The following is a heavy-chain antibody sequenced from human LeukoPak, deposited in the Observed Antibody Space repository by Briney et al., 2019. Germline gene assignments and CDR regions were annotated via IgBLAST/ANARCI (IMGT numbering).Heavy chain of an antibody. CDR3: ARDRKTTVTTRYYYYYYMDV. CDR1: GFTFSTYA. CDR2: IKQDGSEK. Sequence: GGTLRLSCAVSGFTFSTYAMSWVRQAPGKGLEWVANIKQDGSEKYYVDSVKGRFTISRDNAKNSLYLQMNSLRAEDTAVYYCARDRKTTVTTRYYYYYYMDVWGKGTTVTVSS. J-gene: IGHJ6*03. D-gene: IGHD4-17*01. V-gene: IGHV3-7*01.